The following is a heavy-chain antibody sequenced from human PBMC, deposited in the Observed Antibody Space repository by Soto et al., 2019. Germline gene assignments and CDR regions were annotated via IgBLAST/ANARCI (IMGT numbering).Heavy chain of an antibody. Sequence: SETLSLTCTVSGGSICSYYWSWIRQPPGKGLEWIGYIYYSGSTNYNPSLKSRVTISVDTSKNQFSLKLSSVTAADTAVYYCARGVGGDFWSGYYWDYAFDIWGQGTMVTVSS. CDR2: IYYSGST. V-gene: IGHV4-59*01. J-gene: IGHJ3*02. D-gene: IGHD3-3*01. CDR1: GGSICSYY. CDR3: ARGVGGDFWSGYYWDYAFDI.